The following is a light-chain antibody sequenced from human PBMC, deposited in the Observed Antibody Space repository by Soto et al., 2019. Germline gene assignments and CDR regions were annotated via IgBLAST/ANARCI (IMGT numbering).Light chain of an antibody. CDR1: SSDLAIYNY. J-gene: IGLJ1*01. CDR3: SSYTDSSNYV. Sequence: QSALTQPASVSGSPGQSITSACTGTSSDLAIYNYVSWYQQQPGKAPKLMIYQVTNRPSGVSNRFSGSRSGNTASLTISGVQAEDEADYYCSSYTDSSNYVFGTGTQLTVL. V-gene: IGLV2-14*01. CDR2: QVT.